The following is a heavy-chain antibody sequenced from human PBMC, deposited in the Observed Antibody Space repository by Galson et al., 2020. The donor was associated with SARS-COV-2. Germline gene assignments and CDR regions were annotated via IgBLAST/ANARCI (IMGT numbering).Heavy chain of an antibody. V-gene: IGHV1-18*01. CDR2: ISTKNGHT. Sequence: GESLKISCKASGYIFSTYAISWLRQAPGQGPEWLGWISTKNGHTSYAQKFQGRVSMTTDTSTNTAYMELRSLRFDDTAVYYCARDRMGHGDFAWYFDPWGQGTLVTVSS. CDR3: ARDRMGHGDFAWYFDP. D-gene: IGHD4-17*01. CDR1: GYIFSTYA. J-gene: IGHJ5*02.